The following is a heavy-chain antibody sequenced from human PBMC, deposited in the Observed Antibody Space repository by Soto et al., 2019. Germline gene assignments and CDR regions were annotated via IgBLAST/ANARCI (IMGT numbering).Heavy chain of an antibody. J-gene: IGHJ4*02. D-gene: IGHD7-27*01. CDR3: ARGPNWGYRFDS. CDR2: LIPLFGTT. Sequence: QVQLVQSGAEVKKPGSSVKVSCEASGGTFSGHAISWVRQAPGQGPEWMGGLIPLFGTTQHAQNFQDRLTITADKSTSTAYVALTSLRFEDTAIYYCARGPNWGYRFDSWGQGTLVTVS. CDR1: GGTFSGHA. V-gene: IGHV1-69*06.